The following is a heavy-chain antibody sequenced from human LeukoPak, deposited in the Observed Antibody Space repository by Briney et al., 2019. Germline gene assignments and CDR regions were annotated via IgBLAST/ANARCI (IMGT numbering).Heavy chain of an antibody. CDR1: GFTFSNYA. Sequence: GGSLRLSCAASGFTFSNYAMTWVRQVPGKWLEWVSAISDRGDKTHYADSVKGRFIISRDNSKNTLSLQMNSLGAGDTAIYYCAKDWSCDYWGQGTLVTVSS. CDR2: ISDRGDKT. V-gene: IGHV3-23*01. D-gene: IGHD3-10*01. CDR3: AKDWSCDY. J-gene: IGHJ4*02.